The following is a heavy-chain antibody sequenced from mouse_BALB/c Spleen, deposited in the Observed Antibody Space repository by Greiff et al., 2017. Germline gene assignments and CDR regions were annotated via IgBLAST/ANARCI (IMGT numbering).Heavy chain of an antibody. CDR2: ILPGSGST. V-gene: IGHV1-9*01. CDR1: GYTFSSYW. Sequence: QVQLNQSGAELMKPGASVKISCKATGYTFSSYWIEWVKQSPGHGLEWIGEILPGSGSTNYNEKFKGKATFTADTSSNTAYMQLSSLTSEDSAVYYCAREWLLQGYYDMGCWGQGTSVTVSS. J-gene: IGHJ4*01. CDR3: AREWLLQGYYDMGC. D-gene: IGHD2-3*01.